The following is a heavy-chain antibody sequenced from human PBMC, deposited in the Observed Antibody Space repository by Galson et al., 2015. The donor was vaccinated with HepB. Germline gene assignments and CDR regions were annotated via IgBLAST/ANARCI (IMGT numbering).Heavy chain of an antibody. CDR2: INAGNGNT. V-gene: IGHV1-3*01. J-gene: IGHJ6*03. CDR1: GGTFSSYA. D-gene: IGHD2-15*01. CDR3: ARHVVVVVAATYYYYMDV. Sequence: SVKVSCKASGGTFSSYAISWVRQAPGQGLEWMGWINAGNGNTKYSQKFQGRVTITRDTSASTAYMELSSLRSEDTAVYYCARHVVVVVAATYYYYMDVWGKGTTVTVSS.